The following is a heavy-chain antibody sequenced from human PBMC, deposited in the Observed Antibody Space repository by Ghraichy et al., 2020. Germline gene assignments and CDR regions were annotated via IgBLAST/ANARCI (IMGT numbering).Heavy chain of an antibody. D-gene: IGHD2-2*01. V-gene: IGHV4-34*12. Sequence: SETLSLTCAVYGGSFSGYHWSWIRQPPGKGLEWIGEIIGQISHSGRTNYNPSLKSRVTISVDTSKNQISLKLSSLTAADTAVYYCARAQYCSSTSCYAFDIWGQGTMVTVSS. CDR2: IIGQISHSGRT. CDR1: GGSFSGYH. J-gene: IGHJ3*02. CDR3: ARAQYCSSTSCYAFDI.